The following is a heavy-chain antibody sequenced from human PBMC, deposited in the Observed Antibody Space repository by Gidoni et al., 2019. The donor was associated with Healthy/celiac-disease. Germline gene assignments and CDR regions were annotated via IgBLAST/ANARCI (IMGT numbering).Heavy chain of an antibody. CDR2: ISSSSSYI. Sequence: EVQLVESGGGLVKPGGSLRLSCAASGFTFSSYSMNWVRQAPGKGLEWVSSISSSSSYIYYADSVKGRFTISRDNAKNSLYLQMNSLRAEDTAVYYCAREGTTVTRTGYYFDYWGQGTLVTVSS. CDR3: AREGTTVTRTGYYFDY. V-gene: IGHV3-21*01. CDR1: GFTFSSYS. D-gene: IGHD4-17*01. J-gene: IGHJ4*02.